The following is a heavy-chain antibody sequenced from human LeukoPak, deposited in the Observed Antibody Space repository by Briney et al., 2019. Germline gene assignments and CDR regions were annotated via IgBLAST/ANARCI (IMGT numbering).Heavy chain of an antibody. CDR3: ARDRYLNWFDP. J-gene: IGHJ5*02. CDR2: ISYSGST. CDR1: GCSITSYY. Sequence: PSETLSLTCTVSGCSITSYYWSWIRQPPGKGLECIGYISYSGSTNYNPSLKSRVTISVDTSKNQFSLKLSSLTAADTAVYYCARDRYLNWFDPWGQGTPVTVSS. D-gene: IGHD1-14*01. V-gene: IGHV4-59*01.